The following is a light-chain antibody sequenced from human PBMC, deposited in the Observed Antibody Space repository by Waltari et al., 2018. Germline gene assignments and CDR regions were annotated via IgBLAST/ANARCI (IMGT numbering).Light chain of an antibody. V-gene: IGKV3-15*01. J-gene: IGKJ4*01. CDR2: DAS. Sequence: EIVMTQSPATLSVSPGERATLSCRASQIVTSNLAWYQQEPGQAPRLLIYDASTRATDIPARFSGSGSGTEFTLTISSLQSEDFAVYYCQQYYSPPLTFGGGTKVEIK. CDR1: QIVTSN. CDR3: QQYYSPPLT.